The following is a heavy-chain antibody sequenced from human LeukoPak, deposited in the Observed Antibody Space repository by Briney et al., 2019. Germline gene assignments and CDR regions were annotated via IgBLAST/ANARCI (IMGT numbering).Heavy chain of an antibody. Sequence: PGGSLRLSCAASGFTFSTYWMTWVRQAPGKGLEWVANIKEDGSEKYYADSMKGRFTISRDNARNSLFLQMNSLEAEDTAVYYCARGQWVAAYWGQGTLVTVSS. D-gene: IGHD6-19*01. J-gene: IGHJ4*02. V-gene: IGHV3-7*05. CDR2: IKEDGSEK. CDR1: GFTFSTYW. CDR3: ARGQWVAAY.